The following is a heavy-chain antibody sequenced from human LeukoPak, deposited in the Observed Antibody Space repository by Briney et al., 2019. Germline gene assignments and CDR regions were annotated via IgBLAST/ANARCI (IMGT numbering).Heavy chain of an antibody. V-gene: IGHV1-18*01. CDR3: ARGDWFDP. CDR2: VSGYNGNT. J-gene: IGHJ5*02. CDR1: GYTFTSYD. Sequence: ASVKLSCKASGYTFTSYDINWVRQAPGQGLEWMGWVSGYNGNTNYAHKFEGRVAMTTDTSSSTAYMELRSLRSDDTAIYYCARGDWFDPWGQGTLLSVFS.